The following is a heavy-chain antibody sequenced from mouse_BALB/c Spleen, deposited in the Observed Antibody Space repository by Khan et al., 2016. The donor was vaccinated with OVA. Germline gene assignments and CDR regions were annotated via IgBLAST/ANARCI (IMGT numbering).Heavy chain of an antibody. V-gene: IGHV5-6*01. Sequence: VQLKESGGDFVRPGGSLKLFCAASGFTFSTYGMSWVRQTPDKRLEWVATINTGGAYTYYPDTVKGRFTISRDNAKNTLYLQLSSLKSEDTAIYYCARLAYYYNSEGFAYWGRGTLVTVSA. J-gene: IGHJ3*01. CDR1: GFTFSTYG. CDR3: ARLAYYYNSEGFAY. D-gene: IGHD1-1*01. CDR2: INTGGAYT.